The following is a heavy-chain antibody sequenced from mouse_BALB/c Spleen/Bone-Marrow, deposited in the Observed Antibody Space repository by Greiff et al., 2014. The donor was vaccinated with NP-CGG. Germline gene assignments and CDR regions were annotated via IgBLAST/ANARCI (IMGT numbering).Heavy chain of an antibody. CDR3: TRDMGLLRFDY. V-gene: IGHV7-3*02. Sequence: DVKLVESGGGLVQPGGSLRLSCATSGFTFTDYYMSWVRQPPGKALEWLGFIRNKPNGYTTEYSASVKGRFTISRDNSQSILYLQMNTPRVEDSATYYCTRDMGLLRFDYWGQGTTLTVSS. CDR2: IRNKPNGYTT. D-gene: IGHD1-1*01. CDR1: GFTFTDYY. J-gene: IGHJ2*01.